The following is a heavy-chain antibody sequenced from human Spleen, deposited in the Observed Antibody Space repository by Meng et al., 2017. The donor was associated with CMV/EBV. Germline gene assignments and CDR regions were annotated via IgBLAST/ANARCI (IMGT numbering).Heavy chain of an antibody. Sequence: QVQLLGCGGGVVQPWRSLWFPCAASGFTFSSYAMHWVRQAPGKGLEWVAVISYDGSNKYYADSVKGRFTISRDNSKNTLYLQMNSLRAEDTAVYYCARGLDYWGQGTLVTVSS. J-gene: IGHJ4*02. CDR3: ARGLDY. V-gene: IGHV3-30-3*01. CDR2: ISYDGSNK. CDR1: GFTFSSYA.